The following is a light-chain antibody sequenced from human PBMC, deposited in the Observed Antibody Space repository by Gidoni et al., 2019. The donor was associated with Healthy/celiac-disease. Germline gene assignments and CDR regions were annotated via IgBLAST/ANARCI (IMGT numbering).Light chain of an antibody. CDR3: QQRSNWPPLT. V-gene: IGKV3-11*01. CDR1: QSVSSY. CDR2: DAS. Sequence: EIGLPPSPATLPLSPGERATLSCRASQSVSSYLAWYQQKPGQAPRLLIYDASNRATGIPARFSGSGSGTDFTLTISSLEPEDFAVYYCQQRSNWPPLTFGGGTKVEIK. J-gene: IGKJ4*01.